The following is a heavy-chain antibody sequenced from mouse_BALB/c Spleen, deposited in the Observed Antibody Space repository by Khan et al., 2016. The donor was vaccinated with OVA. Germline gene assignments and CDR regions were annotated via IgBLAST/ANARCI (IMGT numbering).Heavy chain of an antibody. CDR1: GYSITSDYA. Sequence: EVQLQESGPGLVKPSQSLSLTCTVTGYSITSDYAWNWIRQFPGNKLEWMGYISYSGSTNYNPSLKSRISITRDTSKNQFFLQLNSVTTEDTATYYGARDGSQYNYVVDCWGQGTSVTVSS. CDR2: ISYSGST. D-gene: IGHD2-3*01. J-gene: IGHJ4*01. V-gene: IGHV3-2*02. CDR3: ARDGSQYNYVVDC.